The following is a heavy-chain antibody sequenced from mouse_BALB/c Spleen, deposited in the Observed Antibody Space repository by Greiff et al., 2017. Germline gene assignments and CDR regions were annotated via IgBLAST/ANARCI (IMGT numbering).Heavy chain of an antibody. CDR2: IDPYYGGT. V-gene: IGHV1-39*01. Sequence: EVKLQESGPELEKPGASVKISCKASGYSFTGYNMNWVKQSNGKSLEWIGNIDPYYGGTSYNQKFKGKATLTVDKSSSTAYMQLKSLTSEDSAVYYCARGDGSHWYFDVWGAGTTVTVSS. CDR1: GYSFTGYN. J-gene: IGHJ1*01. D-gene: IGHD1-1*01. CDR3: ARGDGSHWYFDV.